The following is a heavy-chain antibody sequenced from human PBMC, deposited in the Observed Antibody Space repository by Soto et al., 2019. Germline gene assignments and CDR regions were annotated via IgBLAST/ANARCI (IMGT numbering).Heavy chain of an antibody. J-gene: IGHJ5*02. CDR2: INPNTGGT. CDR3: ARVASWAASDWFEP. V-gene: IGHV1-2*02. CDR1: GYTFTGYF. Sequence: QVQLVQSGAEVKKPGASVKVSCMASGYTFTGYFIHWVREVPGQGLEYMGWINPNTGGTDYAQKFQGRVTMTRDTSISTVFMEMKRLTSDDTAVYYCARVASWAASDWFEPWGQGTLVTVSS. D-gene: IGHD2-15*01.